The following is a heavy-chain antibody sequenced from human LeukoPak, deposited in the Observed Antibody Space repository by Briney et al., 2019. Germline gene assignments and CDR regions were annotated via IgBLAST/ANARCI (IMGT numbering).Heavy chain of an antibody. J-gene: IGHJ4*02. V-gene: IGHV4-59*01. CDR2: IYYSGST. CDR3: ARKGSGSYYASFDY. D-gene: IGHD1-26*01. CDR1: GGSISSYY. Sequence: SETLSLTCTVSGGSISSYYWSWIRQPPGKGLEWIGYIYYSGSTNYNPSLKSRATISVDTSKNQFSLNLSSVTAADTAVYYCARKGSGSYYASFDYWGQGTLVTASS.